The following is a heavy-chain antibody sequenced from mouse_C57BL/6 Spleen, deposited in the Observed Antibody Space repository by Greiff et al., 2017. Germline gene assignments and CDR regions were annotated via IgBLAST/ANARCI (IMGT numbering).Heavy chain of an antibody. D-gene: IGHD2-4*01. CDR3: TRDYVSPYAMDY. CDR1: GYTFTSYW. Sequence: EVQLQQSGTVLARPGASVKMSCKTSGYTFTSYWMHWVKQRPGQGLEWIGAIYPGNSDTSYNQKFKGKAKLTAVTSASTAYMELSSLTNEDSAVYYCTRDYVSPYAMDYWGQGTSVTVSS. V-gene: IGHV1-5*01. CDR2: IYPGNSDT. J-gene: IGHJ4*01.